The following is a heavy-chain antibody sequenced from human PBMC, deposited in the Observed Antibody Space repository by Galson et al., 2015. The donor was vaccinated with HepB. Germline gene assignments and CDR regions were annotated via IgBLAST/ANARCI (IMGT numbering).Heavy chain of an antibody. CDR3: AREKGIAAAGSTSGWFDP. Sequence: SVKVSCKASGYTFTSYYMHWVRQAPGQGLEWMGIINPSGGSTSYAQKFQGRVTMTRDTSTSTAYMELRSLRSDDTAVYYCAREKGIAAAGSTSGWFDPWGQGTLVTVSS. CDR1: GYTFTSYY. D-gene: IGHD6-13*01. CDR2: INPSGGST. J-gene: IGHJ5*02. V-gene: IGHV1-46*01.